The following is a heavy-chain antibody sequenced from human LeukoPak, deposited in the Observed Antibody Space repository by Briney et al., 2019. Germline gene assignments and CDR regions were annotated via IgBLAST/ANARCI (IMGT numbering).Heavy chain of an antibody. CDR2: IYYSGST. V-gene: IGHV4-39*07. CDR3: ARRRGYCSGGSCRPFDY. CDR1: GGSISSSSYY. D-gene: IGHD2-15*01. Sequence: SETLSLTCTVSGGSISSSSYYWGWIRQPPGKGLEWIGSIYYSGSTYYNPSLKSRVTISVDTSKNQFSLKLSSVTAADTAVYYCARRRGYCSGGSCRPFDYWGQGTLVTVSS. J-gene: IGHJ4*02.